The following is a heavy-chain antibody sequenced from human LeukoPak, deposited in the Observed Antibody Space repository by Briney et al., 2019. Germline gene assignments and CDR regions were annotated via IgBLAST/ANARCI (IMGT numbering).Heavy chain of an antibody. CDR3: ARDIAVAGTFFRLDRPTESDY. D-gene: IGHD6-19*01. V-gene: IGHV1-18*01. J-gene: IGHJ4*02. CDR2: ISAYNGNT. Sequence: ASVKVSCKASGYTFTSYGISWVRQAPGQGLEWMGWISAYNGNTNYAQKLQGRVTMTTDTSTSTAYMELRSLRSDDTAVYYCARDIAVAGTFFRLDRPTESDYWGQGTLVTVSS. CDR1: GYTFTSYG.